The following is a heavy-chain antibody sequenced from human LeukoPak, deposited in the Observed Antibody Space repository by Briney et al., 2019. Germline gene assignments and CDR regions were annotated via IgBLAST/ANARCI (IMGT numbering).Heavy chain of an antibody. CDR2: ISSSGSTI. Sequence: GGSLRLSCAASGFTFSDYYMSWIRQAPGKGLEWVSYISSSGSTIYYADSVKGRFTISRDNAKNSLYLQMSSLRAEDTALYYCAKIWFGEPEKVEDYWGQGTLVTVSS. CDR1: GFTFSDYY. V-gene: IGHV3-11*01. J-gene: IGHJ4*02. CDR3: AKIWFGEPEKVEDY. D-gene: IGHD3-10*01.